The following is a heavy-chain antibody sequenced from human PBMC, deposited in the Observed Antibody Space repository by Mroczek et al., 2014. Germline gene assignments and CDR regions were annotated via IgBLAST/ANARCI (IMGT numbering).Heavy chain of an antibody. D-gene: IGHD2-15*01. Sequence: QVQLQESGPGLVKPSETLSLICTVSGGSIRSNYWSWIRQPAGKGLEWIGRIYTSGSTNYNPSLKSRVSMSVDTSKNQFSLKLNSVTAADTAVYYCARDRSSGWSPWGQGTLVTVSS. CDR2: IYTSGST. CDR3: ARDRSSGWSP. J-gene: IGHJ5*02. V-gene: IGHV4-4*07. CDR1: GGSIRSNY.